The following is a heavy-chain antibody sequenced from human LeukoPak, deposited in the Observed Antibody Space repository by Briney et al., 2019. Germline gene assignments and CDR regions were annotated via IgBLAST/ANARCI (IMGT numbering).Heavy chain of an antibody. CDR1: GYTFSNFG. D-gene: IGHD3-10*01. CDR2: ISTNTGHT. V-gene: IGHV1-18*01. CDR3: ARDVGLPFDYYGSGSYLDAFDI. J-gene: IGHJ3*02. Sequence: ASVKVSCKASGYTFSNFGITWVRQAPGQGLEWMGWISTNTGHTNYAQKLQGRVTMTTDTSTSTAYMELRSLRSDDTAVYYCARDVGLPFDYYGSGSYLDAFDIWGQGTMVTVSS.